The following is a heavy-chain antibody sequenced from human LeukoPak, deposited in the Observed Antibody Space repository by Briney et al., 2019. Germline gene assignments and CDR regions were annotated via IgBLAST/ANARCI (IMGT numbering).Heavy chain of an antibody. CDR3: ARDRMTAWLDY. V-gene: IGHV3-74*01. D-gene: IGHD3-22*01. CDR1: GFTFSSYW. Sequence: GGSLRLSCAASGFTFSSYWMHWVRQAPGKGLVWVSRIDTDGTDTTYADSVKGRFTISRDNAKNSLYLQMNSLRAEDTAVYYCARDRMTAWLDYWGQGTLVTVSS. CDR2: IDTDGTDT. J-gene: IGHJ4*02.